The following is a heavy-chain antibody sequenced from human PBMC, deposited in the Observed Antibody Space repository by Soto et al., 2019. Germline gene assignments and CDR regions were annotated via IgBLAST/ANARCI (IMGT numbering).Heavy chain of an antibody. V-gene: IGHV3-21*01. D-gene: IGHD3-10*01. Sequence: PGGSLRLSCAASVFTFSSYSMNWVRQAPGKGLEWVSSISSSSSYIYYADSVKGRFTISRDNAKNSLYLQMNSLRAEDTAVYYCARDRSGSGSYKEVLDYWGQGTLVTVSS. CDR1: VFTFSSYS. J-gene: IGHJ4*02. CDR2: ISSSSSYI. CDR3: ARDRSGSGSYKEVLDY.